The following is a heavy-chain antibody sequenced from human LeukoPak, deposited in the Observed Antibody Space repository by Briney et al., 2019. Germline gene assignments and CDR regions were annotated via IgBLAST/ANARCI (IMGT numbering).Heavy chain of an antibody. CDR3: STGSGHAFDI. CDR1: GFTFSSYW. Sequence: PGGSLGLSCAASGFTFSSYWMHWVRQVPGKGLVWVSRINSDGSSTSYADSVKGRFTISSDNAKNTLYVQMNSLRAEDTAVYYCSTGSGHAFDIWGRGTMVTVSS. V-gene: IGHV3-74*01. D-gene: IGHD3-10*01. J-gene: IGHJ3*02. CDR2: INSDGSST.